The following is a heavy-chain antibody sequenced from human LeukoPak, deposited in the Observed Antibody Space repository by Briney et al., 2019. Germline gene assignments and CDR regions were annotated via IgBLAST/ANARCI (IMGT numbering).Heavy chain of an antibody. CDR1: GLSVSANY. V-gene: IGHV3-66*01. J-gene: IGHJ5*02. CDR3: ARVQFQWFDP. Sequence: GGSLIISCAASGLSVSANYITCVRQAPGKGLEWVSVIHSSGATYYADSVKGRFTIARDNSKNTVYLQMNTLRVEDTAVYYCARVQFQWFDPWGQGTLVTVSS. CDR2: IHSSGAT. D-gene: IGHD6-19*01.